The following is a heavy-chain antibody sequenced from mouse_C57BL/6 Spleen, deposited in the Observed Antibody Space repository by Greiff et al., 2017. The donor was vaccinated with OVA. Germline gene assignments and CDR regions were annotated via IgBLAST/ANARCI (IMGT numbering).Heavy chain of an antibody. J-gene: IGHJ3*01. CDR3: ARGKTAQATGFAY. D-gene: IGHD3-2*02. Sequence: EVKLVESGPGLVKPSQSLSLTCSVTGYSITSGYYWNWIRQFPGNKLEWMGYISYDGSNNYNPSLKNRISITRDTSKNQFFLKLNSVTTEDTATYYCARGKTAQATGFAYWGQGTLVTVSA. V-gene: IGHV3-6*01. CDR2: ISYDGSN. CDR1: GYSITSGYY.